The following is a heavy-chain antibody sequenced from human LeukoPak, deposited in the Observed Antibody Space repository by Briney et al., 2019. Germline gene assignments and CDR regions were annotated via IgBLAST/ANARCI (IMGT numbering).Heavy chain of an antibody. D-gene: IGHD2-15*01. J-gene: IGHJ4*02. V-gene: IGHV4-34*01. CDR2: INHSGST. CDR3: ARGGWRNFDY. CDR1: GGSFSGYS. Sequence: SETLSLTCVVYGGSFSGYSWSWIRQPPGKGLERIGEINHSGSTNYNPSLKSRVTISVDTSKNQFSLKLSSVTAADKAVYYCARGGWRNFDYWGQGTLVTVSS.